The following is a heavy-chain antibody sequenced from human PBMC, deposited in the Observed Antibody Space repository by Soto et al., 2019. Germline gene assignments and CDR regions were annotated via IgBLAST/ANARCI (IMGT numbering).Heavy chain of an antibody. V-gene: IGHV4-30-4*01. J-gene: IGHJ4*01. CDR2: IYYSGST. CDR3: ASINGGNSVRVDY. CDR1: GGSISSGDYY. Sequence: ASETLSLTCTVSGGSISSGDYYWRWIRQPPGKGLEWIGYIYYSGSTYYNPSLKSRVTISVDTSKNQFSLKLSSVTAADTAVYYSASINGGNSVRVDYWGHGTQVTVSS. D-gene: IGHD2-21*02.